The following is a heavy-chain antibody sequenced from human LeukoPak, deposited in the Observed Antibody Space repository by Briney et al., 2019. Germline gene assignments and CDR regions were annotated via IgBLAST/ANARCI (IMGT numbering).Heavy chain of an antibody. CDR1: GGSISSNYW. D-gene: IGHD6-13*01. CDR3: AIAGTRDY. J-gene: IGHJ4*02. CDR2: ISHSGST. V-gene: IGHV4-4*02. Sequence: SETLSLTCAVSGGSISSNYWWSWVRQPPGKGLEWIGEISHSGSTNYNPSLKSRVTISVDTSKNQFSLKLSSVTAADTAVYYCAIAGTRDYWGQGTLVTVSS.